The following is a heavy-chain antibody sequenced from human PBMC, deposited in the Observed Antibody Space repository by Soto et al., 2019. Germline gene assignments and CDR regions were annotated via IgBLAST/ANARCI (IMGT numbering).Heavy chain of an antibody. D-gene: IGHD3-3*01. V-gene: IGHV4-39*01. CDR3: ARLSRASDYDFWSGHDLYYFDY. Sequence: SETLSLTCTVSGGSISSSSYYWGWIRQPPGKGLEWIGSIYYSGSTYYNPSLKSRVTISVDTSKNQFSLKLSSVTAADTAVYYCARLSRASDYDFWSGHDLYYFDYWGQGTLVTVSS. J-gene: IGHJ4*02. CDR2: IYYSGST. CDR1: GGSISSSSYY.